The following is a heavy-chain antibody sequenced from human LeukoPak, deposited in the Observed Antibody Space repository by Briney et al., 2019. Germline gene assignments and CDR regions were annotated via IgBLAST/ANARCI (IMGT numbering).Heavy chain of an antibody. D-gene: IGHD3-3*01. CDR2: INHSGST. Sequence: PSETLSLTCAVYGGSFSGYYWSWIRQPPGKGLEWIGEINHSGSTNYNPSLKSRVTISVDTSKSQFSLKLSSVTAADTAVYYCARGRYDFWSGYRPFDPWGQGTLVTVSS. V-gene: IGHV4-34*01. CDR3: ARGRYDFWSGYRPFDP. J-gene: IGHJ5*02. CDR1: GGSFSGYY.